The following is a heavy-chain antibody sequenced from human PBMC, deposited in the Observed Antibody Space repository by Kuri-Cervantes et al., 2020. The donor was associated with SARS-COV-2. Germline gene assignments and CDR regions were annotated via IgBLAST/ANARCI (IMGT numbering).Heavy chain of an antibody. V-gene: IGHV3-30*03. Sequence: GESLKISCAASGFTFGSYEMNWVRQAPGKGLEWVATISYDGSNQYYGDSVKGRFTISRDNAKNSLYLQMNSLRAEDTALYYCARITLYGDYFDYWGQGTLVTVSS. CDR1: GFTFGSYE. D-gene: IGHD4-17*01. J-gene: IGHJ4*02. CDR2: ISYDGSNQ. CDR3: ARITLYGDYFDY.